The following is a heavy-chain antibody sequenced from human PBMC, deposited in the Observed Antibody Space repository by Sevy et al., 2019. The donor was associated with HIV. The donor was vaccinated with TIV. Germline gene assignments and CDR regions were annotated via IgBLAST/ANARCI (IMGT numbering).Heavy chain of an antibody. D-gene: IGHD3-16*01. J-gene: IGHJ4*02. CDR1: GFTFSDYR. CDR2: ISYDGRNNK. Sequence: GGSLRLSCAASGFTFSDYRMHWVRQAPGKGLEWVAVISYDGRNNKYNEGAVKGGFTISRDNSKNTVYLQMNSLRAEDTAIYDCARDRGEILSSAFDYWGQGTLVTVSS. CDR3: ARDRGEILSSAFDY. V-gene: IGHV3-30*04.